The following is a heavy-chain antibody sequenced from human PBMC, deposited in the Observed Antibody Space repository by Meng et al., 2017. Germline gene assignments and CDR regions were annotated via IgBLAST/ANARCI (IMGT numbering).Heavy chain of an antibody. CDR1: GGSISSSNW. Sequence: LGESCPGPVKPSGTLSLPCAVSGGSISSSNWWSWVRQPPGKGLEWIGEIYHSGSTNYNPSLKSRVTISVDKSKNQFSLKLSSVTAADTAVYYCARWSMYCSGGSCYSFDYWGQGTLVTVSS. V-gene: IGHV4-4*02. J-gene: IGHJ4*02. CDR3: ARWSMYCSGGSCYSFDY. CDR2: IYHSGST. D-gene: IGHD2-15*01.